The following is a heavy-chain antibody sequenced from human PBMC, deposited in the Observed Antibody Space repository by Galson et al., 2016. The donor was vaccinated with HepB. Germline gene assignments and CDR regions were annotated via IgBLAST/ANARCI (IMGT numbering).Heavy chain of an antibody. CDR1: GDSVSSNSAA. J-gene: IGHJ6*02. V-gene: IGHV6-1*01. CDR3: SGGVFTIVLVAASSAYYGMDV. Sequence: CAISGDSVSSNSAAWNWIRQSPSRGLQWLGRTYYKSKWYNDYAVSVKSRITINPDTSKNQFSLQLNSVTPEDTAVYYCSGGVFTIVLVAASSAYYGMDVWGQGTTVTVSS. D-gene: IGHD2-8*02. CDR2: TYYKSKWYN.